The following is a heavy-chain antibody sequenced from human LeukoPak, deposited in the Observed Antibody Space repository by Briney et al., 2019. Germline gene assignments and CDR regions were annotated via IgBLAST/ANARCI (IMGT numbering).Heavy chain of an antibody. V-gene: IGHV4-61*02. CDR3: ARVGLGYSYGYGFDY. J-gene: IGHJ4*02. Sequence: PSETLSLTCTVSGGSIRSDSYYWNWIRQPAGKGLEWIGRIYTSGSTNYNPSLKSRVTMSLDTSKNQFSLKLTSVTAADTAVYYCARVGLGYSYGYGFDYWGQGTLVTVSS. CDR2: IYTSGST. D-gene: IGHD5-18*01. CDR1: GGSIRSDSYY.